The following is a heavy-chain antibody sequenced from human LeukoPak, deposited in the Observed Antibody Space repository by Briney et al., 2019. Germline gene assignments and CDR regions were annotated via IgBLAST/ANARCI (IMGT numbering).Heavy chain of an antibody. CDR1: GFTFDDYA. Sequence: PGGSLRLSCAASGFTFDDYAMHWVRQAPGKGLEWVSGISWNSGSIGYADSVKGRFTISRDNAKNSLYLQMNSLRAEDMALYYCAKGLRKDRSSSWYEDPNYYYYMDVWGKGTTVTVSS. J-gene: IGHJ6*03. D-gene: IGHD6-13*01. CDR3: AKGLRKDRSSSWYEDPNYYYYMDV. V-gene: IGHV3-9*03. CDR2: ISWNSGSI.